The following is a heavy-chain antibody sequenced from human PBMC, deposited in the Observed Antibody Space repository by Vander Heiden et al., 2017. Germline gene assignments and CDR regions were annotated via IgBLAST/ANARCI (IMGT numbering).Heavy chain of an antibody. J-gene: IGHJ2*01. Sequence: QVQRVQSGAEVKKHGVSVTVSCKASGYAFTGNFIHWVRKAPVQGLEFVGWITPATVVIYYAQKFQGRVTVTSDTSLSTAYMDPSTLRSDYTPVYDRLRETWY. CDR1: GYAFTGNF. CDR3: LRETWY. V-gene: IGHV1-2*02. CDR2: ITPATVVI.